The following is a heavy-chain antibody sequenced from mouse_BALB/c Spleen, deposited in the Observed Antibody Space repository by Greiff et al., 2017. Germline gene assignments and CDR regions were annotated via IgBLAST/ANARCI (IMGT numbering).Heavy chain of an antibody. J-gene: IGHJ1*01. CDR2: IWGDGST. V-gene: IGHV2-6-7*01. Sequence: VQLQQSGPGLVAPSQSLSITCTVSGFSLTGYGVNWVRQPPGKGLEWLGMIWGDGSTDYNSALKSRLSISKDNSKNQVFLKMNSLQTDDTARYYCARARGFYWYFDVWGAGTTVTVSS. CDR3: ARARGFYWYFDV. CDR1: GFSLTGYG.